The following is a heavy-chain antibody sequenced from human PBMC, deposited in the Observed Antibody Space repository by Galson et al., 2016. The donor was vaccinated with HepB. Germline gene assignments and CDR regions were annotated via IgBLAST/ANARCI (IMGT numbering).Heavy chain of an antibody. V-gene: IGHV4-39*01. J-gene: IGHJ5*02. Sequence: SETLSLTCTASGGSISGPGYYWGWIRQTPGKGLEWIANIYYSGSSYYNPSFKSRLTISEDASKNQFSLTLNSVTAADTAVYYCARRSNYFDDSGSYHNYFDTWGQGILVTVSS. CDR2: IYYSGSS. CDR1: GGSISGPGYY. CDR3: ARRSNYFDDSGSYHNYFDT. D-gene: IGHD3-22*01.